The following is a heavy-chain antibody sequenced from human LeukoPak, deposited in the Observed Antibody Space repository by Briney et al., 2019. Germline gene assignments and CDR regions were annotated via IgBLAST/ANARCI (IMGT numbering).Heavy chain of an antibody. CDR1: GFTFSSYG. CDR3: AKDLGGNWNDLP. Sequence: GGSLRLSCAASGFTFSSYGMHWVRQAPGKELEWVAFTRYDGSNKYYADSVKGRFTISRDNSKNTLYLQMNSLRAEDTAVYYCAKDLGGNWNDLPWGQGTLVTVSS. J-gene: IGHJ5*02. V-gene: IGHV3-30*02. CDR2: TRYDGSNK. D-gene: IGHD1-1*01.